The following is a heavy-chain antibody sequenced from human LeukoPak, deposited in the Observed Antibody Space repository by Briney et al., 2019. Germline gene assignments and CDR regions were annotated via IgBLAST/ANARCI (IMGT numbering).Heavy chain of an antibody. V-gene: IGHV4-59*11. CDR2: IYSNGIT. D-gene: IGHD4-17*01. CDR1: GGSIFGHY. J-gene: IGHJ4*02. CDR3: ARDSSYGDPYYFDY. Sequence: SETLSLTCTVSGGSIFGHYFNWIRQAPGKGLEWIGYIYSNGITSYNPSLRSRGTISVDTSKNQFSLKLSSVTAADTAVYYCARDSSYGDPYYFDYWGQGTLVTVSS.